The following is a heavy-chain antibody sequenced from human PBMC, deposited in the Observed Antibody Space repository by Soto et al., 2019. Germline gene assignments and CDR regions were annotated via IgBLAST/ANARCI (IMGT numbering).Heavy chain of an antibody. Sequence: EVQLLESGGNFSQPGGSLRLSCAASGFTFNHYAMSWVRQAPGKGLEWVSAISGSGGTTNYADSVKGRFTVSRDNSKNTVFLQMNDLRAEDTAVYYCAKGDSNDASRQPQKVWGQGTTVTVSS. D-gene: IGHD4-4*01. V-gene: IGHV3-23*01. CDR2: ISGSGGTT. J-gene: IGHJ6*02. CDR1: GFTFNHYA. CDR3: AKGDSNDASRQPQKV.